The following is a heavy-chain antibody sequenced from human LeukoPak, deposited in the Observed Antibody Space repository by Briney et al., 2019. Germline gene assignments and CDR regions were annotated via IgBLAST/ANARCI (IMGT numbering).Heavy chain of an antibody. V-gene: IGHV3-23*01. CDR2: ISGSGGST. CDR3: AKRLKGSTGFGYYYYMDV. CDR1: GFTFSSYA. J-gene: IGHJ6*03. D-gene: IGHD2-2*01. Sequence: GGSLRLSCAASGFTFSSYAMSWVRQAPGKGLEWVSAISGSGGSTYYADSVKGRFTISRDNSKNTLYLQMNSLRAEDTAVYYCAKRLKGSTGFGYYYYMDVWGKGTTVTVSS.